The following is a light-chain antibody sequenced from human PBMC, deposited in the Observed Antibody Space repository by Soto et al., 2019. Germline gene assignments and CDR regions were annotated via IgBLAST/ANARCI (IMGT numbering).Light chain of an antibody. V-gene: IGKV3-15*01. Sequence: EIVMTQSPATLSVSPGARATLSCRASQSVGSDLVWYRQKPGQAPRLLIYGASNRATGVPARFSGSGSGTEFSLTINSLQSEDFGVYFCQQYDQWWTFGQGTKVDI. CDR1: QSVGSD. CDR3: QQYDQWWT. CDR2: GAS. J-gene: IGKJ1*01.